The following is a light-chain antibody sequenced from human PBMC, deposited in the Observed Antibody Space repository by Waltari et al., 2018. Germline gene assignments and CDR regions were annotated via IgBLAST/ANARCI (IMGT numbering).Light chain of an antibody. Sequence: EIVLTQSPDTLSLSPGDRAALSCRASQSLSSSYLAWYQQKPGQAPRLLIYGPSSRATGIPDRFSGSGSETDFTLTISRLEPEDFAVYYCQQYDSTPYTFGQGTKLEIK. CDR1: QSLSSSY. V-gene: IGKV3-20*01. CDR3: QQYDSTPYT. J-gene: IGKJ2*01. CDR2: GPS.